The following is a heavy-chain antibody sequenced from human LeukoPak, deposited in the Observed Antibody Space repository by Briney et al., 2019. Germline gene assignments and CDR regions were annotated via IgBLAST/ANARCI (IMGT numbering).Heavy chain of an antibody. V-gene: IGHV4-31*03. D-gene: IGHD2-15*01. CDR2: IYYSGST. CDR3: ARVRRDYSYVYYFDY. J-gene: IGHJ4*02. Sequence: SETPSLTCTVSGGSISSGGYYWSWIRQRPGEGLEWIGYIYYSGSTYYNPSLKSRVTISVDTSKNQFSLKLSSVTAADTAVYYCARVRRDYSYVYYFDYWGQGTLVTVSS. CDR1: GGSISSGGYY.